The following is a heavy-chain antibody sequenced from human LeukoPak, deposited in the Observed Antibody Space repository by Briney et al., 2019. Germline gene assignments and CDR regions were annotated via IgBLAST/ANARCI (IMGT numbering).Heavy chain of an antibody. CDR3: ARGFDYGMDL. CDR1: GGSFNDYY. V-gene: IGHV4-34*01. CDR2: INHSGST. J-gene: IGHJ6*02. Sequence: PSETLSLSCGVYGGSFNDYYWSWIRQPPGKGLEWIGEINHSGSTNYNPSLKSRVTISVDTSKNQFSLKLSSVTAADTAVYYCARGFDYGMDLWGQGTTVTVSS.